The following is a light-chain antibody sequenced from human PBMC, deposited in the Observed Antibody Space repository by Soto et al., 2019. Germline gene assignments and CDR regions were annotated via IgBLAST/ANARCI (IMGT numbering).Light chain of an antibody. CDR1: QSVSSSY. J-gene: IGKJ1*01. V-gene: IGKV3-20*01. CDR3: QQYGYSRT. Sequence: EIVLTQSPGTLSLSPGERATLSCRASQSVSSSYLAWYQQKPGQAPRLLIYGASSRATGIPDRFSGSGSGTHFPLTISRLEPEDFAVYYCQQYGYSRTFGQGTKVEIK. CDR2: GAS.